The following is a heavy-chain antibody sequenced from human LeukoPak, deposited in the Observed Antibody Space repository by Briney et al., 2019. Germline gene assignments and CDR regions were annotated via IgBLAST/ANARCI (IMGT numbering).Heavy chain of an antibody. Sequence: GGSLRLSCAASGFTFSSYGMHWVRQAPDKGLEWVAVIWYDGSNKYYADSVKGRFTISRDNSKNTLYLQMNSLRAEDTAVYYCARDGVAGTRFDYWGQGTLVTVSS. CDR1: GFTFSSYG. V-gene: IGHV3-33*01. CDR2: IWYDGSNK. CDR3: ARDGVAGTRFDY. J-gene: IGHJ4*02. D-gene: IGHD6-19*01.